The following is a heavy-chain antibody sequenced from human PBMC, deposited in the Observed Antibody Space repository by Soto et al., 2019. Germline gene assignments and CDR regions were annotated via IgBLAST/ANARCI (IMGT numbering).Heavy chain of an antibody. J-gene: IGHJ5*02. V-gene: IGHV1-3*01. CDR2: INAGNGNT. D-gene: IGHD5-12*01. CDR1: GYTFTSYA. Sequence: QVQLVQSGAEVKKPGASVKVSCKASGYTFTSYAMHWVRQAPGQRLEWMGWINAGNGNTKYSQKFQGRVTITRDTAASTAYMDLSSLRYEDTAVYYCARGYDGYFHWFDPWGQGTLVTVSS. CDR3: ARGYDGYFHWFDP.